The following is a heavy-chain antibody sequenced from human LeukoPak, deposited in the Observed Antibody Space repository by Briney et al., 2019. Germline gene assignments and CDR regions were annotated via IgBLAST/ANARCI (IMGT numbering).Heavy chain of an antibody. V-gene: IGHV3-48*01. CDR3: AKDRPELELRKLRYYSDY. CDR2: ISSSSSTI. CDR1: GFTFSTYS. J-gene: IGHJ4*02. Sequence: GGSLRLSCAASGFTFSTYSMNWVRQAPGEGLEWVSYISSSSSTIYYADSVKGRFTISRDNAKNSLYLQMNSLRAEDTAVYYCAKDRPELELRKLRYYSDYWGQGTLVTVSS. D-gene: IGHD1-7*01.